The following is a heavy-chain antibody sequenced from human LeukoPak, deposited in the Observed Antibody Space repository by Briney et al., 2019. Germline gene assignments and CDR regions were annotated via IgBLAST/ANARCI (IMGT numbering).Heavy chain of an antibody. V-gene: IGHV3-48*03. CDR3: ASEIKYGSSWYAAFGI. D-gene: IGHD6-13*01. Sequence: GGSLRLSCAASGFAFSDYQMNWVRQTPGQGLEWISYITNNGNTIYYGDSVQGRFTISRDNAKNSLYLQMNSLSAEDTAVYYCASEIKYGSSWYAAFGIWGQGTMVTVSS. J-gene: IGHJ3*02. CDR2: ITNNGNTI. CDR1: GFAFSDYQ.